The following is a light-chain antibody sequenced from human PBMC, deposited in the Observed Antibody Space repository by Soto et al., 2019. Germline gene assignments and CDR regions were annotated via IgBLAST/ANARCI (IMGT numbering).Light chain of an antibody. CDR3: QQSYSTPLT. CDR1: QSISSY. J-gene: IGKJ4*01. CDR2: AAS. V-gene: IGKV1-39*01. Sequence: DIQMTQSPSSLSSSLVDRVTITCRASQSISSYLNWYQQKPGKAPKLLIYAASSLQSGVPSRFSGSGSGTDFTLTISSLQPEDFATYYCQQSYSTPLTFGGGTKV.